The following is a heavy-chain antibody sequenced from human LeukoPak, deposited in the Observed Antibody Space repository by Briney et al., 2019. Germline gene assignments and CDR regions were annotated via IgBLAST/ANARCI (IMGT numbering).Heavy chain of an antibody. V-gene: IGHV1-2*02. D-gene: IGHD2-21*01. Sequence: ASVTVSCKGSGYTLTCYYMHAVRQAPGQGVEWMGWINHNSGGTNDAEKFQGRGTMTRDTSISTAYMELSRLRSDDTAVYYCAGAVGGYWGTRIFDFEYWGQGTLVTVSS. CDR2: INHNSGGT. CDR1: GYTLTCYY. CDR3: AGAVGGYWGTRIFDFEY. J-gene: IGHJ4*02.